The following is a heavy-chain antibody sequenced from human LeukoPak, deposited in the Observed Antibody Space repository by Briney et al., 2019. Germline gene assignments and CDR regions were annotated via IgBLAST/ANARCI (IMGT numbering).Heavy chain of an antibody. CDR3: ARDITGMDV. CDR2: IYSGGST. Sequence: GGSLRLSCAVSGFAVSSNYMSWVRQAPGKGLGWVSVIYSGGSTYYADSVRRRFSISRDNPKNTLYLQMNSLRAEDTAVYYCARDITGMDVWGQGTTVTVSS. V-gene: IGHV3-53*01. CDR1: GFAVSSNY. J-gene: IGHJ6*02.